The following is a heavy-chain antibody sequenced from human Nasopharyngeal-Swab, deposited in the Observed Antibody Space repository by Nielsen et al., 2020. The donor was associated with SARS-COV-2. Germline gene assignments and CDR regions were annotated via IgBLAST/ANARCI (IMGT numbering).Heavy chain of an antibody. D-gene: IGHD3-22*01. CDR2: INHSGST. J-gene: IGHJ4*02. Sequence: RQAPGKGLGWIGEINHSGSTNYNPSLKSRVTLSVDTSKNQFSRKLSSVTAADTAVYYCARDPGSGSFYFDYWGQGTLVTVSS. V-gene: IGHV4-34*01. CDR3: ARDPGSGSFYFDY.